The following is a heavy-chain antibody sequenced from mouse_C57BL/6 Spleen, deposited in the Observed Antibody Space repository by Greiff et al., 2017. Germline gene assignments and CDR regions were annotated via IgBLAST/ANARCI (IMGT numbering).Heavy chain of an antibody. Sequence: EVKVVESEGGLVQPGSSMKLSCTASGFTFSDYYMAWVRQVPEKGLEWVANINYDGSSTYYLDSLKSRFIISRDNAKNILYLQMSSLKSEDTATYYCARGRGLYGNEAMDYWGQGTSVTVSS. CDR1: GFTFSDYY. V-gene: IGHV5-16*01. D-gene: IGHD2-1*01. CDR3: ARGRGLYGNEAMDY. J-gene: IGHJ4*01. CDR2: INYDGSST.